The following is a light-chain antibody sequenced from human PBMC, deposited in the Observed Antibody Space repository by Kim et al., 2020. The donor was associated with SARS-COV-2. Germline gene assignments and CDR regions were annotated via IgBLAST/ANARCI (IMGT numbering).Light chain of an antibody. CDR1: KLGDKY. V-gene: IGLV3-1*01. J-gene: IGLJ3*02. CDR2: QDN. Sequence: SYELTQPPSVSVSPGQTASITCSGHKLGDKYACWYQQKPGQSPVLVIHQDNKRPSGVPERFSGSNSGNTATLTISGTQALDEADYYCQAWDSSTWVFGGGTKLTVL. CDR3: QAWDSSTWV.